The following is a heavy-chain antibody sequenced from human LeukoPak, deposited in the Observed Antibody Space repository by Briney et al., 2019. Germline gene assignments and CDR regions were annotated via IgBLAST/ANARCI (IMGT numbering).Heavy chain of an antibody. CDR2: ISAYNGNT. CDR3: ARGPLRSSISSMFEPPTVSVLSYFDN. CDR1: GYTFTSYG. V-gene: IGHV1-18*01. J-gene: IGHJ4*02. D-gene: IGHD6-6*01. Sequence: ASVKVSCKASGYTFTSYGISWVRQAPRQGLEWMGWISAYNGNTNYAQKLQGRVTMTKNTSTSTAYMELRSLRSDDTAVYYCARGPLRSSISSMFEPPTVSVLSYFDNWGPGTLVTVSS.